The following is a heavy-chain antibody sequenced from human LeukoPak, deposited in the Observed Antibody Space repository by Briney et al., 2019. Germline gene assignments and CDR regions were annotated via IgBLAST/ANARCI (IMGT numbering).Heavy chain of an antibody. CDR2: IKQDGSDK. CDR1: AFIFSGHW. D-gene: IGHD4-23*01. CDR3: ARGGGHLDC. V-gene: IGHV3-7*03. J-gene: IGHJ4*02. Sequence: GGSLRLSCEGSAFIFSGHWMNWVRQTPGKGLEWVANIKQDGSDKYYLTSVRGRFTISRDNAKNSLFLQMNSLRVEDTAVYYCARGGGHLDCWGQGTLVTVSS.